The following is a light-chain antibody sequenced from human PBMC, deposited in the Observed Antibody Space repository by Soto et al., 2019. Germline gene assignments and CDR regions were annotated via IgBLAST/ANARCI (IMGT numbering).Light chain of an antibody. J-gene: IGKJ5*01. CDR1: QSVSSN. Sequence: VMTQSPLSLPVTPGEPASISCRSSQSVSSNLAWYQQKPGQAPRLVIYDATNRATGIPARFGGSGSGTDFTLTISSLEPEDFAVYYCQQRQHWPPITFGQGTRLE. CDR3: QQRQHWPPIT. V-gene: IGKV3-11*01. CDR2: DAT.